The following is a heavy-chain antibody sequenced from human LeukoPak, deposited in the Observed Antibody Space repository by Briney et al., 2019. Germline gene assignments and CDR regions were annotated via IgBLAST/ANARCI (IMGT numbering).Heavy chain of an antibody. D-gene: IGHD4-17*01. V-gene: IGHV3-30*01. CDR1: GFTFSSYT. J-gene: IGHJ4*02. CDR2: ISYDGNNK. CDR3: ARNPYYGDYV. Sequence: GGSLRLSCAASGFTFSSYTMHWVRQAPGTGLEWVAVISYDGNNKYYADSVKGRFTISRDHSKNTLYLQMNSLRGEDTAVYYCARNPYYGDYVWGQGTRVTVSS.